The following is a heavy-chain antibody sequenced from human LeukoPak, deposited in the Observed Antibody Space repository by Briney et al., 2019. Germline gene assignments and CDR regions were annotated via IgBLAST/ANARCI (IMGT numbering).Heavy chain of an antibody. CDR1: GFTFSTYW. CDR3: ARNYYYGMDV. CDR2: INNDGSST. J-gene: IGHJ6*02. V-gene: IGHV3-74*01. Sequence: GGALRLSCAASGFTFSTYWMHWVRQVPGKGLVWVSRINNDGSSTTYADSVQGRFTISRDNAKNSLYLHMNSLRAEDTAVYYCARNYYYGMDVWGQGTTVTVSS.